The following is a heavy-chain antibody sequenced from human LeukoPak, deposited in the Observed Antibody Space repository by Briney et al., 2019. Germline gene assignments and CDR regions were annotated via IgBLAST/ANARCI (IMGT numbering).Heavy chain of an antibody. CDR2: IYHSGST. Sequence: PGGSLRLSCVASGFTFSSYAMNWVRQAPGKGLEWIGSIYHSGSTYYNPSLKSRVTISVDTSKNQFSLKLSSVTAADTAVYYCARRRIGSGWYNDYWGQGTLVTVSS. CDR1: GFTFSSYA. D-gene: IGHD6-19*01. V-gene: IGHV4-38-2*01. J-gene: IGHJ4*02. CDR3: ARRRIGSGWYNDY.